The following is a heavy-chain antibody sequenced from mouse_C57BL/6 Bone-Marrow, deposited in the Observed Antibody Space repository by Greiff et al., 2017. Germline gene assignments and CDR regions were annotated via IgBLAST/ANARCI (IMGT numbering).Heavy chain of an antibody. CDR3: TTGIYYDYDEGDY. D-gene: IGHD2-4*01. CDR2: IDPENGDT. J-gene: IGHJ2*01. Sequence: VQLQQSGAELVRPGASVKLSCTASGFNIKDDYMHWVKQRPEQGLEWIGWIDPENGDTEYASKFQGKATITADTSSNTAYLQLSSLTSEYTAVYYCTTGIYYDYDEGDYWGQGTTLTVSS. CDR1: GFNIKDDY. V-gene: IGHV14-4*01.